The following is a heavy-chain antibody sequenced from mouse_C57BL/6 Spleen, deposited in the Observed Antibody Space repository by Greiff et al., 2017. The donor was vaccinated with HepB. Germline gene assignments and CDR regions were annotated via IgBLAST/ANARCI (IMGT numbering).Heavy chain of an antibody. CDR1: GFTFSNYW. D-gene: IGHD1-1*01. J-gene: IGHJ4*01. Sequence: EVKLVESGGGLVQPGGSMKLSCVASGFTFSNYWMNWVRQSPEKGLEWVAQIRLKSDNYATHYAESVKGRFTISRDDSKSSVYLQMNNLRAEDTGIYYCTGRTTVVPYAMDYWGQGTSVTVSS. V-gene: IGHV6-3*01. CDR3: TGRTTVVPYAMDY. CDR2: IRLKSDNYAT.